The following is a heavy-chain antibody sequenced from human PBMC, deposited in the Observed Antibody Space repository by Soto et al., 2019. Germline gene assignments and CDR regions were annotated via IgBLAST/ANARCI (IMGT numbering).Heavy chain of an antibody. CDR2: ISAYNGNT. Sequence: QVQLVQSVAEVKKPGASVKVSCKASGYTFTSYGISWVRQAPGQGLEWMGWISAYNGNTNYAQKLQGRVTMTTDTSTSTAYMELRSLRSDDTAVYYCSSSLLVGYGLEGESDWGQGTLVTVSS. CDR3: SSSLLVGYGLEGESD. CDR1: GYTFTSYG. V-gene: IGHV1-18*01. D-gene: IGHD5-18*01. J-gene: IGHJ4*02.